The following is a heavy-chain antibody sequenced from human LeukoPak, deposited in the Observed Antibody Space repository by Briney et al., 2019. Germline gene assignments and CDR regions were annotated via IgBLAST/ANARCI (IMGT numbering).Heavy chain of an antibody. CDR3: ARGPGDFWSGYYYALDI. Sequence: SETLSLTCAVYGGSFSGYYWSWIRQPPGKGLEWIGEINHSGSTNYNPSLKSRVTISVDTSKNQFSLKLSSVTAADTAVYYCARGPGDFWSGYYYALDIWGQGTMVTVSS. CDR1: GGSFSGYY. CDR2: INHSGST. J-gene: IGHJ3*02. V-gene: IGHV4-34*01. D-gene: IGHD3-3*01.